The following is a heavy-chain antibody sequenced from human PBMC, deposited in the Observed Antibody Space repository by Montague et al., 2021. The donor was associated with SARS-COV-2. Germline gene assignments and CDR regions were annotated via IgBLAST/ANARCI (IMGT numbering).Heavy chain of an antibody. D-gene: IGHD1-7*01. J-gene: IGHJ5*02. CDR1: GGSVGSSHYY. V-gene: IGHV4-39*01. Sequence: SETLSLTCTVSGGSVGSSHYYWAWIRQPPGKGLEWIGTIYYSGSTYYNPSPRSRVTIYVDASTNQFSLKLHSVTAADTAVYFCARGLYNWSYEHWFDIWGQGTLVTVSS. CDR2: IYYSGST. CDR3: ARGLYNWSYEHWFDI.